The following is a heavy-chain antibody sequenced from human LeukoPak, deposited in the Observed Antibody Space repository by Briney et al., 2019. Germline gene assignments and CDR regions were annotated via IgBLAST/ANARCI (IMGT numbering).Heavy chain of an antibody. D-gene: IGHD6-19*01. CDR1: GGSISSGDYY. CDR2: IYYSGST. V-gene: IGHV4-30-4*01. J-gene: IGHJ4*02. Sequence: SETLSLTCTVSGGSISSGDYYWSWIRQPPGKGLEWIGYIYYSGSTYYNPSLKSRVTISVDTSKNQFSLKLSSVTAADTAVYYCARGVGPYSSGWYHFDYWGQGTLVTVSS. CDR3: ARGVGPYSSGWYHFDY.